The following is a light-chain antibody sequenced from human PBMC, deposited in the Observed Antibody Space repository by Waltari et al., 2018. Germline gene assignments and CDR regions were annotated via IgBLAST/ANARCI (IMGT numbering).Light chain of an antibody. Sequence: QSVLTQPPSVSGAPGPRVTISCPGSSSNIGAGYHVHWYHQLPGTAPKLLIYGNTNRPSGVPDRFSGSKSGTSASLAITGLQAEDEADYYCQSYDNSPYVIFGGGTKLTVL. CDR3: QSYDNSPYVI. CDR2: GNT. CDR1: SSNIGAGYH. J-gene: IGLJ2*01. V-gene: IGLV1-40*01.